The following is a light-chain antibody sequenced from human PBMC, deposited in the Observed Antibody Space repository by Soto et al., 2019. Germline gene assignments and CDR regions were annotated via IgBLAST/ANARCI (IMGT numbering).Light chain of an antibody. CDR1: SSDVGGYNS. CDR3: SSYTTSSTR. V-gene: IGLV2-14*01. Sequence: QSALTQPASVSGSPGQSITISCTGTSSDVGGYNSVSWYQHHPGKAPKLMIYEVSNRPSGVSDRFSGSNSGNTASLTISGLQAEDEAYYYCSSYTTSSTRFGGGTQLTVL. J-gene: IGLJ2*01. CDR2: EVS.